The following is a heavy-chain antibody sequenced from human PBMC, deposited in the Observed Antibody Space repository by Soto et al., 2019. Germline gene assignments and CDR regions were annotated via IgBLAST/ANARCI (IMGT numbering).Heavy chain of an antibody. D-gene: IGHD5-18*01. Sequence: GGSLRLSCSASGFTFDRYGMYWVRQAPGKGLESVSAISADGDTPYYADSVKGRFTVSRDNSRNTLHLQMSGLRPEDTAVYYCVKGRGGYTIFEYWGQGILVTVSS. CDR2: ISADGDTP. CDR3: VKGRGGYTIFEY. CDR1: GFTFDRYG. V-gene: IGHV3-64D*06. J-gene: IGHJ4*02.